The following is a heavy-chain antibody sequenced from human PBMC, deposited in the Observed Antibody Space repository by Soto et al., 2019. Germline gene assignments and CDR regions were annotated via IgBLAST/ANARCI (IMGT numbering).Heavy chain of an antibody. CDR3: ARDSFGEYDYDSSGYSSPGLYGMDV. CDR1: GGSVSSGSYY. D-gene: IGHD3-22*01. V-gene: IGHV4-61*01. Sequence: SETLSLTCTVSGGSVSSGSYYWSWIRQPPGKGLEWIGYIYYSGSTNYNPSLKSRVTISVDTSKNQFSLKLSSVTAADTAVYYCARDSFGEYDYDSSGYSSPGLYGMDVWGQGTTVTVSS. J-gene: IGHJ6*02. CDR2: IYYSGST.